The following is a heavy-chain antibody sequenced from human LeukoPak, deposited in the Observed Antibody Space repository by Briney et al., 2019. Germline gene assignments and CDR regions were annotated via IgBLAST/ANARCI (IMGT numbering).Heavy chain of an antibody. V-gene: IGHV4-59*01. D-gene: IGHD3-10*01. J-gene: IGHJ3*02. CDR2: IYYSGST. CDR1: VGSISSYY. CDR3: ARAEEVAGSELLWFGELLFDAFDI. Sequence: SETLSLTCTVAVGSISSYYWSWIRQPPGKGLEWIGYIYYSGSTNYNPSLKSRVTISVDTSKNQFSLKLSSVTAADTAVYYCARAEEVAGSELLWFGELLFDAFDIWGQGTMVTGSS.